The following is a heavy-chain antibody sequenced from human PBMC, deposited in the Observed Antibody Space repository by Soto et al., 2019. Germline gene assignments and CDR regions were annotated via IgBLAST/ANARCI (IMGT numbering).Heavy chain of an antibody. D-gene: IGHD3-3*01. CDR2: IYYSGST. J-gene: IGHJ4*01. Sequence: SETLCLTCTVSGGSISSYYWSWIRQHPGKGLEWSGYIYYSGSTNYNPSLRSRVSISVDKSKNQFFLRLNSVTAADTAVYYCARGRLGVVIMDYRGHGTPVTVSS. V-gene: IGHV4-59*12. CDR1: GGSISSYY. CDR3: ARGRLGVVIMDY.